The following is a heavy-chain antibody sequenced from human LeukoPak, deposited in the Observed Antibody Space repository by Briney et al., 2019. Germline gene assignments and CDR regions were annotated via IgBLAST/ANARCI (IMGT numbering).Heavy chain of an antibody. CDR1: GGTFSSYA. V-gene: IGHV1-69*05. CDR3: AGGITHSMFYYYYMDV. D-gene: IGHD1-20*01. J-gene: IGHJ6*03. CDR2: IIPIFGTA. Sequence: ASVKVSCKASGGTFSSYAISWVRQAPGQGLEWMGGIIPIFGTANYAQKFQGRVTITTDESTSTAYMELSSLRSEDTAVYYCAGGITHSMFYYYYMDVWGKGTTVTVSS.